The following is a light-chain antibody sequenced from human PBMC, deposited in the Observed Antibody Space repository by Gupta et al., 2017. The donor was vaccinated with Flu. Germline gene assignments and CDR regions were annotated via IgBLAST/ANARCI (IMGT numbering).Light chain of an antibody. CDR3: ASYQFSLGRV. J-gene: IGLJ3*02. CDR1: GSSNY. CDR2: HVM. Sequence: QSALTQPASVSGTPGKTITISCSGIGSSNYVSWYQQLPGKAPRLILFHVMYRPSGISDRFSGSKYTDRASLTISGLRTDDEGDYYCASYQFSLGRVFGGGTTVTVL. V-gene: IGLV2-14*03.